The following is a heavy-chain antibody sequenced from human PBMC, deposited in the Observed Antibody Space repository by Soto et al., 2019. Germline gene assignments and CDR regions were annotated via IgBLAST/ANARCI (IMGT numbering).Heavy chain of an antibody. CDR2: ISYDGSNK. J-gene: IGHJ6*02. Sequence: QVQLVESGGGVVQPGRSLRLSCAASGFTFSSYGMHWVRQAPGKGLEWVAVISYDGSNKYYADSMKGRFTISRDNSKNTLYLQMNSLRAEDTAVYYCAKDPISSGWYGYYYYGMDVWGQGTTVTVSS. CDR1: GFTFSSYG. V-gene: IGHV3-30*18. CDR3: AKDPISSGWYGYYYYGMDV. D-gene: IGHD6-19*01.